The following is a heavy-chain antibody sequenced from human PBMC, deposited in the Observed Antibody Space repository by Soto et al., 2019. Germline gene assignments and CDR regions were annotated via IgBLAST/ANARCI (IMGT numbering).Heavy chain of an antibody. CDR3: ARKGNWGAFDV. J-gene: IGHJ3*01. CDR1: GFTFSYHW. Sequence: EVQLVESGGGLVQWGGSLRLSCAASGFTFSYHWMNWVRLAPGKGPEWVANINQDGSEQNYVDSVKGRFTISRDNARNSLYLQMYSLRAEDTAVYYCARKGNWGAFDVWGQGTLVIVSS. D-gene: IGHD7-27*01. V-gene: IGHV3-7*01. CDR2: INQDGSEQ.